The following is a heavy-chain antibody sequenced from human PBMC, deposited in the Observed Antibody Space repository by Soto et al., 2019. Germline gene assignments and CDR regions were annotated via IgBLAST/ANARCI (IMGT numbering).Heavy chain of an antibody. CDR3: ARAEQWLVRGDYYYYGMDV. D-gene: IGHD6-19*01. Sequence: SVKVSCKASGGTFSSYAISWVRQAPGQGLEWMGGIIPIFGTANYAQKFQGRVTITADESTSTAYMELSSLRSEDTAVYYCARAEQWLVRGDYYYYGMDVWGQGTTVTVSS. V-gene: IGHV1-69*13. CDR2: IIPIFGTA. J-gene: IGHJ6*02. CDR1: GGTFSSYA.